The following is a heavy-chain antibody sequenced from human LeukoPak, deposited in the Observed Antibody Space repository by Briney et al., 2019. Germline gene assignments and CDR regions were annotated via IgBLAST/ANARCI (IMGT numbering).Heavy chain of an antibody. CDR1: GFTFSSYG. J-gene: IGHJ4*02. CDR2: IWYDGSNK. CDR3: ARRRGSGSYYGIDY. D-gene: IGHD3-10*01. V-gene: IGHV3-33*01. Sequence: PGGSLRLSCAASGFTFSSYGMHWVRQAPGKGLEWVAVIWYDGSNKYYADSVKGRFTISRDNSKNTLYLQMNSLRAEDTAVYYCARRRGSGSYYGIDYWGQGTLVTVSS.